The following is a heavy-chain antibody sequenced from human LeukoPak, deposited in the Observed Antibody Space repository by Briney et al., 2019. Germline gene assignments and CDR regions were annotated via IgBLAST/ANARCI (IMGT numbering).Heavy chain of an antibody. CDR3: ARGFSVYDTSGYDY. J-gene: IGHJ4*02. D-gene: IGHD3-22*01. Sequence: ASVKVSCKASGYTFPTYDINWVRQATGQGLEWMGWMNPDSGNTGYAQKFQGRVTITTNASISTACMELSSLRSEDTAVYYCARGFSVYDTSGYDYWGPGTLVTVSS. V-gene: IGHV1-8*03. CDR2: MNPDSGNT. CDR1: GYTFPTYD.